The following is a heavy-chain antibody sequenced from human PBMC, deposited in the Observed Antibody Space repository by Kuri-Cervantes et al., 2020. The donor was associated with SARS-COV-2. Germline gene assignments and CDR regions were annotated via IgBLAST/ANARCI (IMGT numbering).Heavy chain of an antibody. CDR1: GFTFSSYW. CDR2: INSDGSST. D-gene: IGHD3-22*01. Sequence: LSLTCAASGFTFSSYWMHWVRQAPGKGLVWVSRINSDGSSTSYADSVKGRFTISRDNAKNTLYLQMNSLRAEDTAVYYCATQGTIYYYDTLRGQGTLVTVSS. J-gene: IGHJ4*02. V-gene: IGHV3-74*01. CDR3: ATQGTIYYYDTL.